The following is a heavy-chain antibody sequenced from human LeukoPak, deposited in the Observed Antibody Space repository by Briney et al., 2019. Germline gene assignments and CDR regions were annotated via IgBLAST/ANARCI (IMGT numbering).Heavy chain of an antibody. Sequence: ASVKVSCKASGYTFTGYYMHWVRQAPGQGLEWMGWINPNSGGTNYAQKFQGRVTMTRDTSIGTAYMELSRLRSDDTAVYYCARAGFYGSSTSIFNNWFDPWGQGTLVTVSS. V-gene: IGHV1-2*02. CDR1: GYTFTGYY. J-gene: IGHJ5*02. CDR3: ARAGFYGSSTSIFNNWFDP. CDR2: INPNSGGT. D-gene: IGHD2-2*01.